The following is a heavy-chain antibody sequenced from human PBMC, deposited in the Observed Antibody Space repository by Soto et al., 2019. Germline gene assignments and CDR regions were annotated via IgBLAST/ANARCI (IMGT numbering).Heavy chain of an antibody. CDR2: ISSSTSYV. Sequence: QVQLVESGGGLVKPGGSLRLSCAASGFTFSDYYMSWIRQAPGKGLEWVSYISSSTSYVYYADSVKGRFSTSRDNAKNILYLEMYALRTEDTAVYYCARDPSEGRVGNWFESWGQGTLVTVSS. V-gene: IGHV3-11*06. D-gene: IGHD2-2*01. CDR3: ARDPSEGRVGNWFES. J-gene: IGHJ5*01. CDR1: GFTFSDYY.